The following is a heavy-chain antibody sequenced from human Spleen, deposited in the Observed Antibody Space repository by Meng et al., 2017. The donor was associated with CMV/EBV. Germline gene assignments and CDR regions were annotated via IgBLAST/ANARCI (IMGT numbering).Heavy chain of an antibody. CDR2: ISSSGSTI. CDR3: AGNLGYCSSTSCHHSGY. D-gene: IGHD2-2*01. Sequence: GESLKISCAASGFTFSDYYMSWIRQAPGKGLEWVSYISSSGSTIYYADSVKGRFTISRDNAKNSLYLQMNSLRAEDTAVYYCAGNLGYCSSTSCHHSGYWGQGTLVTVSS. CDR1: GFTFSDYY. V-gene: IGHV3-11*01. J-gene: IGHJ4*02.